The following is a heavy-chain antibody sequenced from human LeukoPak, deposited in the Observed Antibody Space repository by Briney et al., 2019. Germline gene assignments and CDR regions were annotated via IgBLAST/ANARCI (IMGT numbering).Heavy chain of an antibody. CDR2: IYTSGST. CDR3: ARARVRAYYALGRLFDY. CDR1: GGSISSGSYY. D-gene: IGHD2/OR15-2a*01. V-gene: IGHV4-61*02. J-gene: IGHJ4*02. Sequence: SETLSLTCTVSGGSISSGSYYWSWIRQPAGKGLEWIGRIYTSGSTNYNPSLKSRVTISVDTSKNQFSLKLSSVTAADTAVYYCARARVRAYYALGRLFDYWGQGTLVTVSS.